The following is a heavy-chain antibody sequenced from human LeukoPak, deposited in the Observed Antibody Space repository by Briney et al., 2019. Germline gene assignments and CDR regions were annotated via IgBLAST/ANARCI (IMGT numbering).Heavy chain of an antibody. CDR3: ARDAVDTANAV. D-gene: IGHD5-18*01. CDR1: GFTFDDYA. J-gene: IGHJ6*02. Sequence: GRSLRLSCAASGFTFDDYAMHWVRQAPGKGLEWVSGISWNSGSIGYADSVKGRFTISRDNAKNTLYLQMNSLRAEDTAVYYCARDAVDTANAVWGQGTTVTVSS. CDR2: ISWNSGSI. V-gene: IGHV3-9*01.